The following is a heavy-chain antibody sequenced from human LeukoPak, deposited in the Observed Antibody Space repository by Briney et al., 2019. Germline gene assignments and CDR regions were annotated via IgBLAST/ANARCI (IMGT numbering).Heavy chain of an antibody. V-gene: IGHV3-66*01. CDR3: ARDSGKKSSSSFDY. Sequence: GGSLRLSCAASGFTVSSNYMSWVRQAPGKGLEWVSVIYSGGSTYYADSVKGRFTISRDNSKNTLYLQMNSLRAEDTAVYYCARDSGKKSSSSFDYWGQGTLVAVSS. CDR1: GFTVSSNY. CDR2: IYSGGST. J-gene: IGHJ4*02. D-gene: IGHD6-6*01.